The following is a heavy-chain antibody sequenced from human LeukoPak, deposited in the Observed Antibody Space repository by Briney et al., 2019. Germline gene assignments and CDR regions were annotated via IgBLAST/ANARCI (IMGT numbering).Heavy chain of an antibody. Sequence: GGSLRLSCAASGFTFSSYSMSWVRQAPGKGLEWVAFIRYDGSNKYYADSVKGRFTISRDNSKNTLYLKMNSLRAEDTAVYYCAKDYVWGSYNDYWGQGTLVTVSS. CDR2: IRYDGSNK. V-gene: IGHV3-30*02. CDR3: AKDYVWGSYNDY. D-gene: IGHD3-16*01. CDR1: GFTFSSYS. J-gene: IGHJ4*02.